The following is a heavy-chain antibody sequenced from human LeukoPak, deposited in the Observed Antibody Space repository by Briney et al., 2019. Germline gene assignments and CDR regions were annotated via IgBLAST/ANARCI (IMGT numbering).Heavy chain of an antibody. V-gene: IGHV4-61*08. CDR1: GGSISSGDYY. D-gene: IGHD3-22*01. CDR3: ARDVTYYYDSSGYFRPAFDI. J-gene: IGHJ3*02. CDR2: IYYSGST. Sequence: SETLSLTCTVSGGSISSGDYYWSWIRQPPGKGLEWIGYIYYSGSTNYNPSLKSRVTISVDTSKNQFSLKLSSVTAADTAVYYCARDVTYYYDSSGYFRPAFDIWGQGTMVTVSS.